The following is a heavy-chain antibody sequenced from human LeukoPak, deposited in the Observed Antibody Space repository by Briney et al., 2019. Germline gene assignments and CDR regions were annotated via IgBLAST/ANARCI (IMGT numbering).Heavy chain of an antibody. CDR2: ISGSGGST. J-gene: IGHJ3*02. CDR3: AKAGKDGFLDPLSPYDAFDI. Sequence: PGGSLRLSCAASGFTFSSYSMNWVRQAPGKGLEWVSAISGSGGSTYYADSVKGRFTISRDNSKNTLYLQMNSLRAEDTAVYYCAKAGKDGFLDPLSPYDAFDIWGQGTMVTVSS. D-gene: IGHD3/OR15-3a*01. CDR1: GFTFSSYS. V-gene: IGHV3-23*01.